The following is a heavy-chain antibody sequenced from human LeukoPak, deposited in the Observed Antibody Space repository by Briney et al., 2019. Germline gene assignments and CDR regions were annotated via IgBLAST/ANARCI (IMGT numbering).Heavy chain of an antibody. D-gene: IGHD5-12*01. CDR3: ARAGGGYSGYDFHY. CDR2: IYYSAST. J-gene: IGHJ4*02. CDR1: GASLSSYY. V-gene: IGHV4-59*01. Sequence: SETLSLTCTVSGASLSSYYWSWIRQPPGQGLEWIGYIYYSASTNYNPSLKSRVTISVDTSKNQFSLKLSSVTAADTAVYYCARAGGGYSGYDFHYWGQGTLVTVSS.